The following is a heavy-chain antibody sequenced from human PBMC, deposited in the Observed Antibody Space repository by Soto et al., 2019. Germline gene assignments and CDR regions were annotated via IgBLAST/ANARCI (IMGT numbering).Heavy chain of an antibody. Sequence: SETLSLTCTVSGGSISSSSYYWGWIRQPPGKGLEWIGSIYYSGSTYYNPSLKSLVAISVDTSKNQFSLKLSSVTAAATAVYYCARQDIAAAKSGMDVWGKGTTVTVSS. J-gene: IGHJ6*03. CDR1: GGSISSSSYY. D-gene: IGHD6-13*01. CDR3: ARQDIAAAKSGMDV. CDR2: IYYSGST. V-gene: IGHV4-39*01.